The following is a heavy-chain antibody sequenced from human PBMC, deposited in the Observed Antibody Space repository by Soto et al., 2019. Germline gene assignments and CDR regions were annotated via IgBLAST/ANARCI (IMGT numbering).Heavy chain of an antibody. V-gene: IGHV3-23*01. Sequence: EVQLLESGGGLVQPGGSLRLSCAASGFTFSSYAMSWVRQAPGQGLEWVSAISGSGGSTYYADSVKGRFTIPRDNHKNPRYLQMNSLTADDTAVYYCAKSGTKHQLPHDAFDIWGQGTMVTASS. D-gene: IGHD2-2*01. CDR1: GFTFSSYA. CDR2: ISGSGGST. J-gene: IGHJ3*02. CDR3: AKSGTKHQLPHDAFDI.